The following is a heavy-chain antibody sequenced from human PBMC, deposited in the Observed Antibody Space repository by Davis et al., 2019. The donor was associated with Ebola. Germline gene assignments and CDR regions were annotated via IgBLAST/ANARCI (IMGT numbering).Heavy chain of an antibody. CDR3: ASSYSSSWRMGFDY. J-gene: IGHJ4*02. CDR1: GYTLTELS. D-gene: IGHD6-13*01. CDR2: FDPEDGET. V-gene: IGHV1-24*01. Sequence: ASVKVSCKVSGYTLTELSMHWVRQAPGKGLEWMGGFDPEDGETIYAQKFQGRVTMTEDTSTDTAYMELSSLRSEDTAVYYCASSYSSSWRMGFDYWGQGTLVTVSS.